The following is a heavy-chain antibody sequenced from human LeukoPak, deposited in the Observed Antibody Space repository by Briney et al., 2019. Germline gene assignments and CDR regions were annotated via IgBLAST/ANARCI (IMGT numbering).Heavy chain of an antibody. Sequence: ASVKVSCKASGYTFTSYGISWVRQAPGEGVEWMGWISGYNGNTNYAQKLQGRVTMTTDTSTSIAYMELRSLRSDDTAVYYCARDLRGAAAGQYWGQGTLVTVSS. V-gene: IGHV1-18*01. J-gene: IGHJ4*02. CDR2: ISGYNGNT. CDR1: GYTFTSYG. D-gene: IGHD6-13*01. CDR3: ARDLRGAAAGQY.